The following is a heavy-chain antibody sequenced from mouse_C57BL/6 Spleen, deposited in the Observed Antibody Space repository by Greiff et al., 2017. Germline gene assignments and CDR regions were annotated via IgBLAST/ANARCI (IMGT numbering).Heavy chain of an antibody. V-gene: IGHV6-3*01. CDR2: IRLKSDNYAT. J-gene: IGHJ1*03. CDR3: TALYYGSSYVGWYFDV. Sequence: EVKLMESGGGLVQPGGSMKLSCVASGFTFSNYWMNWVRQSPEKGLEWVAQIRLKSDNYATHYAESVKGRFTISRDDSKSSVYLQMNNLRAEDTGIYYCTALYYGSSYVGWYFDVWGTGTTVTVSS. D-gene: IGHD1-1*01. CDR1: GFTFSNYW.